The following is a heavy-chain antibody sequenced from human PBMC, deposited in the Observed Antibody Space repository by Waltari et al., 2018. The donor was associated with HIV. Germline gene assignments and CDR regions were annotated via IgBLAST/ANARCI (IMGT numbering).Heavy chain of an antibody. Sequence: EVQLLESGGGLVQPGGSLRLSCAASGFTFSNFWMHWVRQVPGKGPVWISRLNGDGTTNLYAVSVKGRFTISRDNTRDALYLQMNSLRAEDTAVYYCARRHATEGVLDLWGRGTLVTVSS. CDR1: GFTFSNFW. J-gene: IGHJ2*01. CDR2: LNGDGTTN. CDR3: ARRHATEGVLDL. D-gene: IGHD3-10*01. V-gene: IGHV3-74*01.